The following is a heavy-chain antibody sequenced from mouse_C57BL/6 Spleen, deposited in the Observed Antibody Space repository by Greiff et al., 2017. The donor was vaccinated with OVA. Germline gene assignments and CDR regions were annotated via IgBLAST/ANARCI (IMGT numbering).Heavy chain of an antibody. CDR2: IDPETGGT. V-gene: IGHV1-15*01. J-gene: IGHJ3*01. D-gene: IGHD2-2*01. CDR3: TRFFYGYGFAY. CDR1: GYTFTDYE. Sequence: VKLQQSGAELVRPGASVTLSCKASGYTFTDYEMHWVKQTPVHGLEWIGAIDPETGGTAYNQKFKGKAILTADKSSSTAYMELRSLTSEDSAVYYCTRFFYGYGFAYWGQGTLVTVSA.